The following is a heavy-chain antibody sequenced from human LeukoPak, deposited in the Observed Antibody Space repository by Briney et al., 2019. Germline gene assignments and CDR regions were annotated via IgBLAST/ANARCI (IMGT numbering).Heavy chain of an antibody. V-gene: IGHV3-74*01. J-gene: IGHJ1*01. CDR3: ARAPSEIGGYYPEYFRH. Sequence: GGSLILSRAASGFTFSSYWMHWVRQAPGKGLVWVSRIKSDGSTNYADSVKGRFTISRDNAKNTVSLQMNSLRAEDTGVYYCARAPSEIGGYYPEYFRHWGQGTLVTVSS. D-gene: IGHD3-22*01. CDR2: IKSDGST. CDR1: GFTFSSYW.